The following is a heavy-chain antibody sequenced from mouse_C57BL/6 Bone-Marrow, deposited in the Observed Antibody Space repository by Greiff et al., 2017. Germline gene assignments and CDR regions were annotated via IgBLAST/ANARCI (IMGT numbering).Heavy chain of an antibody. D-gene: IGHD3-2*02. CDR3: TTLDSSGPSWCAY. CDR1: GFNIKDYY. J-gene: IGHJ3*01. V-gene: IGHV14-1*01. Sequence: VQLQQSGAELVRPGASVKLSCTASGFNIKDYYMHWVKQRPEQGLEWIGRIDPEGGDTEYAPKFQGKATMTADTSSNTAYLQLSSLTSEDTAVYYGTTLDSSGPSWCAYWGQGTLVTVSA. CDR2: IDPEGGDT.